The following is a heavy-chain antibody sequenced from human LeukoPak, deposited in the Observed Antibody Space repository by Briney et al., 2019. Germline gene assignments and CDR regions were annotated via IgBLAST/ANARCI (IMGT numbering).Heavy chain of an antibody. CDR2: INPSGGST. CDR1: GYTFTSYY. Sequence: ASVKVSCTTSGYTFTSYYMNWVRQAPGQGLEWWGIINPSGGSTSYAQKFQGRVTMTTDTSTSTVYMELSSLRSEDTAVYYCARAGWGTYYYGMDVWGQGTTVTVSS. V-gene: IGHV1-46*01. D-gene: IGHD3-16*01. CDR3: ARAGWGTYYYGMDV. J-gene: IGHJ6*02.